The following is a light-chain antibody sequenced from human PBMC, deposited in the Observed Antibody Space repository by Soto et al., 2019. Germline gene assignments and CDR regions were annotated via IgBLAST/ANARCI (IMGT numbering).Light chain of an antibody. V-gene: IGKV3-20*01. CDR1: QSIGSY. CDR3: QQYGSSRT. CDR2: DAS. Sequence: EIVLTQSPATLSLSLGERATLSCRASQSIGSYLAWYQHKLGQPPRLLIYDASNRATGIPVRFSGSGSGTDFTLTISRLEPEDFAVYYCQQYGSSRTFGQGTKVDIK. J-gene: IGKJ1*01.